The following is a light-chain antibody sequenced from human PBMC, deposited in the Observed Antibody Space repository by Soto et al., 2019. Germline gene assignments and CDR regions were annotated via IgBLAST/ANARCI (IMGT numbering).Light chain of an antibody. J-gene: IGLJ2*01. V-gene: IGLV1-40*01. CDR2: GNT. CDR1: SSNIGAGYD. Sequence: QSVLTQPPSVSGAPGQRVTISCTGSSSNIGAGYDVHWYQQLPGTAPKLLISGNTDRPSGVPDRFSGSKSGTSASLAITGLQADDEADYYCQSYDGSLNGVVLGGGTKLTV. CDR3: QSYDGSLNGVV.